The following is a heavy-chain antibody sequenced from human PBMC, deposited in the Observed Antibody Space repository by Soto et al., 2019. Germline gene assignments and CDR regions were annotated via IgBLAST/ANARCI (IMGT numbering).Heavy chain of an antibody. V-gene: IGHV4-59*01. Sequence: SETLSLPCTVSGGSISSYYWSWIRQPPGKGLEWIGYIYYSGSTNYNPSLKSRVTLSVDTSKNQFSLKLSSVTAADTAVYYCARDLGMVRGVMGHGWFDPWGQGTLVTVSS. CDR3: ARDLGMVRGVMGHGWFDP. J-gene: IGHJ5*02. CDR2: IYYSGST. CDR1: GGSISSYY. D-gene: IGHD3-10*01.